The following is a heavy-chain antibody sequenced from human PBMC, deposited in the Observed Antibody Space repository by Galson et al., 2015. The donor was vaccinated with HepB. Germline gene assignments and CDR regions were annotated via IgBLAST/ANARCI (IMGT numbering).Heavy chain of an antibody. CDR3: ARDPVVVVTAITPYYYYGMDV. CDR1: GYTFTSYY. J-gene: IGHJ6*02. CDR2: INPSGGST. Sequence: SVKVSCKASGYTFTSYYMHWVRQAPGQGLEWMGIINPSGGSTSYAQKFQGRVTMTTDTSTSTAYMELRSLRSDDTAVYYCARDPVVVVTAITPYYYYGMDVWGQGTTVTVSS. V-gene: IGHV1-46*01. D-gene: IGHD2-21*02.